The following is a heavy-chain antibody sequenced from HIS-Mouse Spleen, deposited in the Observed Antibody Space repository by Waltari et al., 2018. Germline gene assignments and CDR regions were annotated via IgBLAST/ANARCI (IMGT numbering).Heavy chain of an antibody. J-gene: IGHJ2*01. V-gene: IGHV4-39*07. Sequence: QLQLQEPGQGLVKPSETLSLTCTVSGGSISSSSYYWGWIRQPPGKGLEWIGSIYYSGSTYYNPSLKSRVTISVDTSKNQFSLKLSSVTAADTAVYYCAREIPYSSSWYDWYFDLWGRGTLVTVSS. D-gene: IGHD6-13*01. CDR3: AREIPYSSSWYDWYFDL. CDR1: GGSISSSSYY. CDR2: IYYSGST.